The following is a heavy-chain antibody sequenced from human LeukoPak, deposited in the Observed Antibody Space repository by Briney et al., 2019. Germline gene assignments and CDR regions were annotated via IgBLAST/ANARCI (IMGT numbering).Heavy chain of an antibody. CDR3: AKHLRATNTYLFFGLDV. Sequence: GGSLRLSCAATGCTFKDYGMHWVRQPPGKGLEWVSGINWNGGGTDYADSVKGRFTISRDHAKNSLYLQMTSLRPEDTALYYCAKHLRATNTYLFFGLDVWGQGTTVTVSS. CDR2: INWNGGGT. V-gene: IGHV3-9*01. CDR1: GCTFKDYG. J-gene: IGHJ6*02. D-gene: IGHD1-26*01.